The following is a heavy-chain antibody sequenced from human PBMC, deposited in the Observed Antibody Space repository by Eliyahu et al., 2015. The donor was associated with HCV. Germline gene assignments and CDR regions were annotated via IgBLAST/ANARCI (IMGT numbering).Heavy chain of an antibody. CDR3: ARGDALAYYDFWSGYSPIGWFDP. J-gene: IGHJ5*01. CDR1: GFTXSSYA. D-gene: IGHD3-3*01. V-gene: IGHV3-30*04. CDR2: ISYDGSNK. Sequence: QVQLVESGGGVVQPGRSLRLSCAASGFTXSSYAMXWVXXAPGKGLEWVAVISYDGSNKYYADSVKGRFTISRDNSKNTLYLQMNSLRAEDTAVYYCARGDALAYYDFWSGYSPIGWFDPWGQGTLVTVSS.